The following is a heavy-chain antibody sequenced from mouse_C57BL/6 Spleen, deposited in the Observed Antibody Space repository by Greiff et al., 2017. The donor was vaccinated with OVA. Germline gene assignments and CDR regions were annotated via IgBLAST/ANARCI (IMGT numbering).Heavy chain of an antibody. CDR3: VMDYYGSSPPYAMDY. D-gene: IGHD1-1*01. J-gene: IGHJ4*01. V-gene: IGHV1-50*01. Sequence: VQLQQPGAELVKPGASVKLSCKASGYTFTSYWMQWVKQRPGQGLEWIGEIDPSDSYTNYNQKFKGKATLTVDTSSSTAYMQLSSLTSEDSAVYYCVMDYYGSSPPYAMDYWGQGTSVTVSS. CDR2: IDPSDSYT. CDR1: GYTFTSYW.